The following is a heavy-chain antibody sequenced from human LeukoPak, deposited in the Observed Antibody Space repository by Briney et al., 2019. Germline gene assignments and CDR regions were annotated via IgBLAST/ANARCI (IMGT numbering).Heavy chain of an antibody. Sequence: GESLKISCKGSGYSFTSYWISWVRQMPGKGLEWMGRIDPSDSDTNYSPSFQGHVTISVDKSISTAYLQWSSLKASDTAMYYCARRLQRHFDYWGQGTLVTVSS. CDR3: ARRLQRHFDY. J-gene: IGHJ4*02. D-gene: IGHD2-15*01. CDR2: IDPSDSDT. CDR1: GYSFTSYW. V-gene: IGHV5-10-1*01.